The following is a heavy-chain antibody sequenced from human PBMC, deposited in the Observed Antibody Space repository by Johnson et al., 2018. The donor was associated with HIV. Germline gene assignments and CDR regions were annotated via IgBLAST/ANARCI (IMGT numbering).Heavy chain of an antibody. Sequence: QVQLVESGGGVVQPGESLRLSCAPSGFTFSRHPMHWVRQAPGKGLEHVATIASLGDNTYYADSVKGRFTISRDNFKNMLYLQMNSLRAEDTAVYYCASYSSSDAFDIWGQGTMVTVSS. D-gene: IGHD6-6*01. V-gene: IGHV3-64*04. CDR3: ASYSSSDAFDI. CDR2: IASLGDNT. J-gene: IGHJ3*02. CDR1: GFTFSRHP.